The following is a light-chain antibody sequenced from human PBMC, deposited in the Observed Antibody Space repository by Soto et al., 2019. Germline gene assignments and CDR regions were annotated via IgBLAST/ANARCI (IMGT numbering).Light chain of an antibody. CDR2: RNN. J-gene: IGLJ2*01. Sequence: QSVLTQPPSASGTPGQRVTISCSGSSSNIGSNYVYWYQQLPGTAPNLLIYRNNQRPSGVPDRFSGSKSGTSASLAISGLRFEDEADYYCAAWDDSLSGPKVVFGGGTKLTVL. V-gene: IGLV1-47*01. CDR3: AAWDDSLSGPKVV. CDR1: SSNIGSNY.